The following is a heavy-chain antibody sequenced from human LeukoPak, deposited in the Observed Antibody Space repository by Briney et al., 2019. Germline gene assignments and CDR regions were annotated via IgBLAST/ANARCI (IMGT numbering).Heavy chain of an antibody. CDR1: GFTFSSYA. CDR3: AKYLPGGAVSGAFDY. Sequence: GSLRLSCAASGFTFSSYAMSWVRPAPGKGLEWVSGISDSGGNTYYAASVKGRFTISRDNSKTTLYLQMNSLGGEDTAVYYCAKYLPGGAVSGAFDYWGQGTLVTVSS. J-gene: IGHJ4*02. D-gene: IGHD6-19*01. V-gene: IGHV3-23*01. CDR2: ISDSGGNT.